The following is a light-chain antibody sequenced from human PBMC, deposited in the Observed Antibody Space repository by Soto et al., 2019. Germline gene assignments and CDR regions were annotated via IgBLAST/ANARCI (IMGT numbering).Light chain of an antibody. Sequence: QSVLTQPPSASGTPGQRVTISCSGSSSNIGVNYVYWYQQLPGTAPKLLIHTNNQRPSGVPDRFSGSKSGTSASLAISGLRSEDEADYHCATWDDGLSGVVFGGGTKLTVL. CDR2: TNN. J-gene: IGLJ2*01. CDR3: ATWDDGLSGVV. V-gene: IGLV1-47*01. CDR1: SSNIGVNY.